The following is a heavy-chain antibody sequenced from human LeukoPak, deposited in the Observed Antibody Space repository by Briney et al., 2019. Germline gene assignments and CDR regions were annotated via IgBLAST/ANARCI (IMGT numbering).Heavy chain of an antibody. J-gene: IGHJ4*02. V-gene: IGHV4-59*01. D-gene: IGHD4-17*01. Sequence: PSETLSLTCTVSGGSISSYYWSWIRQPPGKGLEWIGYIYYSGSTNYNPSLKSRVTISVDTSKNQFSLKLSSVTAADTAVYYCARESYGDYYFDYWGQGTLVTASS. CDR3: ARESYGDYYFDY. CDR1: GGSISSYY. CDR2: IYYSGST.